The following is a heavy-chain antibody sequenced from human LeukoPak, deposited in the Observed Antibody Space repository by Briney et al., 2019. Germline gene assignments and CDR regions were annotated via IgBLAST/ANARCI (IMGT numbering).Heavy chain of an antibody. CDR1: GVSISSGGYY. CDR3: ARGGCSSTSCYDAPFDY. Sequence: NPSQTLSLTCTVSGVSISSGGYYWSWIRQHPGKGLEWIGYIYYSGSTYYNPSLKSRVTISVDTSKNQFSLKLSSVTAADTAVYYCARGGCSSTSCYDAPFDYWGQGTLVTVSS. J-gene: IGHJ4*02. V-gene: IGHV4-31*03. D-gene: IGHD2-2*01. CDR2: IYYSGST.